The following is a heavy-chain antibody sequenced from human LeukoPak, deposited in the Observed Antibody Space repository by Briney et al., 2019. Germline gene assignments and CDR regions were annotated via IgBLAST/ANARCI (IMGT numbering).Heavy chain of an antibody. D-gene: IGHD3-10*01. CDR1: GCTFSSYA. CDR2: SSGSGGST. Sequence: GGAVRLSCAACGCTFSSYAMSWVRQAGGKGREGVSASSGSGGSTYYADSVKGGFTISRDNSKNTLYLQMNTLRAEDTAVYYCAKEKAGSYLWYFDYWGQGTLVTVSS. CDR3: AKEKAGSYLWYFDY. V-gene: IGHV3-23*01. J-gene: IGHJ4*02.